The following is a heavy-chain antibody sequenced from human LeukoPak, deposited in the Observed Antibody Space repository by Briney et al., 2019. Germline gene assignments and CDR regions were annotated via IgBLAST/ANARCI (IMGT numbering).Heavy chain of an antibody. V-gene: IGHV1-2*04. CDR1: GYTFTGYY. Sequence: ASVKVSSKASGYTFTGYYMHWVRQAPGQGLEWMGWINPNSGGTNYAQKFQGWVTMTRDTSISTAYMELSRLRSDDTAVYYCARAGIVVVPAAIRIDYYYGMDVWGQGTTVTVSS. CDR2: INPNSGGT. J-gene: IGHJ6*02. D-gene: IGHD2-2*02. CDR3: ARAGIVVVPAAIRIDYYYGMDV.